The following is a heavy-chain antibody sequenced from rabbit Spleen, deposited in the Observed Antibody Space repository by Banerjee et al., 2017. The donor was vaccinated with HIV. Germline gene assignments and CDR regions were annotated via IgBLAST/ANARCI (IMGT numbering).Heavy chain of an antibody. CDR3: ARDLPGVIGWNFNL. J-gene: IGHJ4*01. Sequence: QSLEESGGGLVKPGGTLTLTCKASGFDFSSSYYMCWVRQAPGKGPEWIACIYTGDGNTYYASWAKGRFTISKTSSTTVTLQMTGLTAADTATYFCARDLPGVIGWNFNLWGPGTLVTVS. CDR2: IYTGDGNT. CDR1: GFDFSSSYY. D-gene: IGHD1-1*01. V-gene: IGHV1S40*01.